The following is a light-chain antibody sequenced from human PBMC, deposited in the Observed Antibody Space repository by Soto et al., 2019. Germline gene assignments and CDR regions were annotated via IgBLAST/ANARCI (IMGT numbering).Light chain of an antibody. Sequence: DIQMTQSPSTLSASVGDRVTITCRASQSISNWLAWYQQRPGKAPKVLIYKASSLESGVPSRFSGSGSGTEFTLTISRLQPDDLATYYCQQYDSYPRTFGQGTKVEIK. CDR1: QSISNW. V-gene: IGKV1-5*03. J-gene: IGKJ1*01. CDR2: KAS. CDR3: QQYDSYPRT.